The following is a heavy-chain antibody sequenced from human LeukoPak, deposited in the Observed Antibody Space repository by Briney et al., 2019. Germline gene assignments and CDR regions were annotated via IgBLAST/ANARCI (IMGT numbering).Heavy chain of an antibody. J-gene: IGHJ3*02. CDR1: GYTFTNYG. V-gene: IGHV1-18*04. D-gene: IGHD3-10*01. CDR3: ARDSGVTMGLEI. CDR2: SSPFNGKT. Sequence: ASLKVSCPASGYTFTNYGVTWLRQAPGQGLEWVGWSSPFNGKTKYAQRFQGRVTMAADASTSTAFMELRSLRSDDTAVYFCARDSGVTMGLEIWGQGTKVIVSS.